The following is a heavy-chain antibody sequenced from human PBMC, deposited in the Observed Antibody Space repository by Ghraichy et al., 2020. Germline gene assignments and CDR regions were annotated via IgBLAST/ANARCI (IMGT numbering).Heavy chain of an antibody. D-gene: IGHD4-17*01. V-gene: IGHV3-20*04. CDR3: ARGFYGDQSAYDAFDI. CDR2: INWNGGST. Sequence: GESLNISCAASGFTFDDYGMSWVRQAPGKGLEWVSGINWNGGSTGYADSVKGRFTISRDNAKNSLYLQMNSLRAEDTALYYCARGFYGDQSAYDAFDIWGQGTMVTVSS. J-gene: IGHJ3*02. CDR1: GFTFDDYG.